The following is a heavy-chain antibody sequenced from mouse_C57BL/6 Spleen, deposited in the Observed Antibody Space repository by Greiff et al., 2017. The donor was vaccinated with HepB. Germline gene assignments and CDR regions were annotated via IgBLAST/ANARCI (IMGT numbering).Heavy chain of an antibody. CDR1: GFTFSDYG. CDR3: ARREYDYGDYYYAMDY. J-gene: IGHJ4*01. V-gene: IGHV5-17*01. D-gene: IGHD2-4*01. Sequence: DVKLVESGGGLVKPGGSLKLSCAASGFTFSDYGMHWVRQAPEKGLEWVAYISSGSSTIYYADTVKGRFTISRDNAKNTLFLQMTSLRSEDTAMYYCARREYDYGDYYYAMDYWGQGTSVTVSS. CDR2: ISSGSSTI.